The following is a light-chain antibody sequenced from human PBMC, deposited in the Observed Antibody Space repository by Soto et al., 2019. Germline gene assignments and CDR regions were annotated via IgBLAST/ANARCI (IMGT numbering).Light chain of an antibody. Sequence: QSALTQPASVSGSPGQSITISCTGTSSDVGGYKYVYWYQQHPDKAPKLIIFEVSNRPSGISSRFSGSKSGTTASLTISGLQAEDEADYYCASYTSSSTSVIFGRGTKVTVL. V-gene: IGLV2-14*01. CDR2: EVS. J-gene: IGLJ2*01. CDR1: SSDVGGYKY. CDR3: ASYTSSSTSVI.